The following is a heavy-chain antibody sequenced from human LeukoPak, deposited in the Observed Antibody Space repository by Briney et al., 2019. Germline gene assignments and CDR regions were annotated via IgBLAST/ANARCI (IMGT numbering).Heavy chain of an antibody. CDR2: INPSGGST. CDR3: VRDSDDYYWALDF. CDR1: GYTFTSYY. Sequence: ASVKVSCKASGYTFTSYYMHWVRQAPGQGLEWMGIINPSGGSTTYAQRFQGRVAMTRDTSTSRVYMEVSSLRSEDTAVYYCVRDSDDYYWALDFWGQGTPVTVSS. D-gene: IGHD3-10*01. J-gene: IGHJ4*02. V-gene: IGHV1-46*01.